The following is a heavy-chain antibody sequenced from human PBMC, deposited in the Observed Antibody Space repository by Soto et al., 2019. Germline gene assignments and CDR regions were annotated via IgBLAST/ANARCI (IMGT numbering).Heavy chain of an antibody. V-gene: IGHV1-18*01. CDR2: ISAYNGNT. J-gene: IGHJ5*02. CDR3: ARVVSKWDCWFDP. Sequence: ASVKVSCKASGYTFTSYGISWVRQAPGQGLEWMGWISAYNGNTNYAQKLQGRVTMTTDTSTSTAYVELRSLRSDDTAVYYCARVVSKWDCWFDPWGQGTLVTVSS. D-gene: IGHD1-26*01. CDR1: GYTFTSYG.